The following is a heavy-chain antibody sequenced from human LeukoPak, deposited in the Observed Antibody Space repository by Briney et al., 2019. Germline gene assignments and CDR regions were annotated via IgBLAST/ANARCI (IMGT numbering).Heavy chain of an antibody. Sequence: GGSLRLSCAASGFTFSSYSMNWVRQAPGKGLEWVSSISSSSSYIYYADSVKGRFTISRDNAKNSLYLQMNSLRAEDTAVYYCARDDGAFWVATITGFDYWGQGTLVTVSS. D-gene: IGHD5-24*01. CDR3: ARDDGAFWVATITGFDY. CDR1: GFTFSSYS. J-gene: IGHJ4*02. CDR2: ISSSSSYI. V-gene: IGHV3-21*01.